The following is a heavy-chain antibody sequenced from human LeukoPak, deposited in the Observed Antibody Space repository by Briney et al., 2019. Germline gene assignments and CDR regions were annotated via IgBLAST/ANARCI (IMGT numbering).Heavy chain of an antibody. CDR3: ARLPSEYNWNYFDS. Sequence: SETLSLTCTVSGGSISSSSFYWDWIRQPPGKGLEWIGSLYYSGSTYYNPSLMSRVTISVDTSKNQFSLNLSSVTAADTAVYYCARLPSEYNWNYFDSWGQGTLVTVSS. D-gene: IGHD1-20*01. J-gene: IGHJ4*02. V-gene: IGHV4-39*01. CDR1: GGSISSSSFY. CDR2: LYYSGST.